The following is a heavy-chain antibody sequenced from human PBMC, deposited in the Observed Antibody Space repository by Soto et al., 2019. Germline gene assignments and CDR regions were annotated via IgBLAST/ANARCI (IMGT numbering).Heavy chain of an antibody. Sequence: SETRSLTCPVAGGSICSYYWSWNRQPPGKGLEWIGYIYYSGSTNYNPSLKSRVTISVDTSKNQFSLKLTSVTAADTAVYFCTRGGFYYYDSSGYYDYWGQGALVTVSS. J-gene: IGHJ4*02. CDR3: TRGGFYYYDSSGYYDY. CDR1: GGSICSYY. D-gene: IGHD3-22*01. CDR2: IYYSGST. V-gene: IGHV4-59*01.